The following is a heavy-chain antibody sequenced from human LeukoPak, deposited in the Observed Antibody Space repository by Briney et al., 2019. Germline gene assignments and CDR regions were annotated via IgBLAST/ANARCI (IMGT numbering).Heavy chain of an antibody. CDR1: GYPISRGYY. D-gene: IGHD3-22*01. CDR3: ARGTEKGYYYDSSGYYSPPDY. J-gene: IGHJ4*02. CDR2: IYYSGST. V-gene: IGHV4-38-2*02. Sequence: SETLSLTCTVSGYPISRGYYWGWIRQPPGKGLEWIGSIYYSGSTYYNPSLKSRVTISVDTSKNQFSLKLSSVTAADTAVYYCARGTEKGYYYDSSGYYSPPDYWGQGTLVTVSS.